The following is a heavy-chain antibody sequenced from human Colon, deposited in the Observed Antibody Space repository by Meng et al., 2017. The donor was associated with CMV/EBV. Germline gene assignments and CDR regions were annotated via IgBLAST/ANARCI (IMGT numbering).Heavy chain of an antibody. V-gene: IGHV3-23*01. Sequence: GGSLRLSCAASGFTFSNFYMGWIRQSPGQGLEWVSSISGSEGSIYYADSAKGRFTISRDNSKNTLYLEMSSLRVDDTAVYYCAKGGDTSIVTRWFDSWGQGTLVTVSS. J-gene: IGHJ5*01. CDR2: ISGSEGSI. D-gene: IGHD5-18*01. CDR1: GFTFSNFY. CDR3: AKGGDTSIVTRWFDS.